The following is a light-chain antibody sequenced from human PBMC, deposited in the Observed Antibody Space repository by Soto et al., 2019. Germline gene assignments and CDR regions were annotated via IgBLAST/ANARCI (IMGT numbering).Light chain of an antibody. J-gene: IGLJ2*01. CDR3: CSYAYSFTFGI. CDR2: DVT. Sequence: QSALTQPRSVSGSPGQSVTLSCTGTSNDVGGYDYVSWYQHHPGTAPKLIIFDVTKRPSGVPDRFSGSKSGNTASLTISGLQAEDEADYYCCSYAYSFTFGIFGGGTQLTVL. CDR1: SNDVGGYDY. V-gene: IGLV2-11*01.